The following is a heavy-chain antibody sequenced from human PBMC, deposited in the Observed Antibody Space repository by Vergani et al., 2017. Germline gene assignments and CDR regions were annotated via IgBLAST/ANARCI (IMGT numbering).Heavy chain of an antibody. Sequence: QLPLQESGPGLVKPSATLYLTCSVSGASIRSSHYYWGWIRPPPGKGLEWISSIYYSGSAYYNPSLKSRVTISVDTSTTQFSLKLSSVTAADTAVYVCAGHSTVEWLVKLGWIDPWGQGILVTVSS. CDR1: GASIRSSHYY. CDR2: IYYSGSA. CDR3: AGHSTVEWLVKLGWIDP. D-gene: IGHD6-19*01. V-gene: IGHV4-39*01. J-gene: IGHJ5*02.